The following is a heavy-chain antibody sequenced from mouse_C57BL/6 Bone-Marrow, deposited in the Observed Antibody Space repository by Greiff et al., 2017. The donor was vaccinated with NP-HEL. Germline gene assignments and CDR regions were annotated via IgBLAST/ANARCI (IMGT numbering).Heavy chain of an antibody. CDR3: ASPYDYDVAWFAY. D-gene: IGHD2-4*01. CDR2: ISSGGSYT. V-gene: IGHV5-6*01. J-gene: IGHJ3*01. CDR1: RFTFSSYG. Sequence: EVKLMESGGDLVKPGGSLKLSCAASRFTFSSYGMSWVRQTPDKRLEWVATISSGGSYTYYPDSVKGRFTISRDNAKNTLYLQMSSLKSEDTAMYYCASPYDYDVAWFAYWGQGTLVTVSA.